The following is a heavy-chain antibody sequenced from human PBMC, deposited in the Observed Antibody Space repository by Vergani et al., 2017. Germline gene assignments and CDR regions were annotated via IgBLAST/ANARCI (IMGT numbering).Heavy chain of an antibody. CDR3: AKDDRFTYYYDSSGYYPLDY. CDR2: ISWNSGSI. V-gene: IGHV3-9*01. J-gene: IGHJ4*02. Sequence: EVQLVESGGVVVQPGGSLRLSCAASGFTFDDYTMHWVRQAPGKGLEWVSGISWNSGSIGYADSVKGRFTISRDNAKNSLYLQMNSLRAEDTAVYYCAKDDRFTYYYDSSGYYPLDYWGQGTLVTVSS. CDR1: GFTFDDYT. D-gene: IGHD3-22*01.